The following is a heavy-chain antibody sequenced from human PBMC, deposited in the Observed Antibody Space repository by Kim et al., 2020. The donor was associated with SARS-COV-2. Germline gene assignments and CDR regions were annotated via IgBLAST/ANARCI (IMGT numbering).Heavy chain of an antibody. V-gene: IGHV3-23*01. Sequence: GGSLRLSCAASGFTFSSYAMSWVRQAPGKGLEWVSAISGSGGSTYYADSVKGRFTISRDNSKNTLYLQMNSLRAEDTAVYYCAKERGRNIVVVPAAILALYYYGMDVWGQGTTVTVSS. CDR3: AKERGRNIVVVPAAILALYYYGMDV. CDR2: ISGSGGST. CDR1: GFTFSSYA. J-gene: IGHJ6*02. D-gene: IGHD2-2*02.